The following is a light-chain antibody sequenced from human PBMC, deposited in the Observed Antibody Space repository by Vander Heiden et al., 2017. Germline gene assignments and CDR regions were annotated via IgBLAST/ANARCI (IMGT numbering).Light chain of an antibody. Sequence: SYVLTLPPSVSLAPRQTARITWEGDDSRGKSVNWYQQKPGQAPVLVIYYDSDRTPGSPARCSGANSGNTATPTTSRVDAGDEADYYCQVWDSGSDHLVFGGGTKLTVL. CDR2: YDS. CDR1: DSRGKS. V-gene: IGLV3-21*04. J-gene: IGLJ2*01. CDR3: QVWDSGSDHLV.